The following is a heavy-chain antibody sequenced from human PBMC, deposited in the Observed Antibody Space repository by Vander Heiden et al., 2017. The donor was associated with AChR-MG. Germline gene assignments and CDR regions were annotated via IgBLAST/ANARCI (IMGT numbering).Heavy chain of an antibody. CDR2: IYYSGST. V-gene: IGHV4-39*01. CDR1: GGSITTTSYS. D-gene: IGHD2-21*01. CDR3: ARRLGNGDWGGAFDI. J-gene: IGHJ3*02. Sequence: QLQLQESGPGLVKPSETLSLTCTVSGGSITTTSYSWGWIRQPPGKGLEWIGSIYYSGSTYYNPSLKSRVTVSVDTSKNQFSLKLSSVTAADTAVYSCARRLGNGDWGGAFDIWGQGRMVIVSS.